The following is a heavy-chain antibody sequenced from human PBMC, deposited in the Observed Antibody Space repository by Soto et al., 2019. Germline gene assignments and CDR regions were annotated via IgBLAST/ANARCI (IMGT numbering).Heavy chain of an antibody. V-gene: IGHV3-30*03. CDR2: ILHDGSAE. CDR1: GFTFTSYG. J-gene: IGHJ6*02. Sequence: GGSLRLSCAASGFTFTSYGMHWVRQAPGKGLEWMALILHDGSAEYYADSVKGRFTISRDNSKSTLYLQMNSLRAEDTAVYYCARSRDGYSFYFYYGMDVWGQGATVTVSS. CDR3: ARSRDGYSFYFYYGMDV. D-gene: IGHD4-4*01.